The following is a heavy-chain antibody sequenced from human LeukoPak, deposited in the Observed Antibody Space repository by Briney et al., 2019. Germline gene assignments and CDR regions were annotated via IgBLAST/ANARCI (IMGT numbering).Heavy chain of an antibody. CDR2: ISGSGGST. V-gene: IGHV3-23*01. J-gene: IGHJ3*02. Sequence: PGGSLRLSCAASGFTFSSYAMSWVRQAPGKGLEWVSAISGSGGSTYYADSVKGRFTISRDNSKNTLYLQMNSLRAEDTAVYYCASESDIVAVVAVPGAFDIWGQGTMVTVSS. D-gene: IGHD2-15*01. CDR3: ASESDIVAVVAVPGAFDI. CDR1: GFTFSSYA.